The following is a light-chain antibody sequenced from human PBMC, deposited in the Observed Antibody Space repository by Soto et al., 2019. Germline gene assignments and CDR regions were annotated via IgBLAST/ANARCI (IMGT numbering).Light chain of an antibody. CDR3: AAWDATRDAQV. J-gene: IGLJ3*02. CDR1: RSNIGRNF. Sequence: QSVLTQSPSASGTPGQRVTISCSGSRSNIGRNFAYWYQHVPGTAPPLLIQRNNERPSGVPDRCSGSKSGTSVSLAISGLRYYDEATYYCAAWDATRDAQVFGGGTQLTVL. CDR2: RNN. V-gene: IGLV1-47*01.